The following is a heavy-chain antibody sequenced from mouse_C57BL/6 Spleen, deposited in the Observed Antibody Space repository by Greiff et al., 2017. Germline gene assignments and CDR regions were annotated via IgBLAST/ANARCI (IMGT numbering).Heavy chain of an antibody. Sequence: QVQLQQSGAELANPGASVKLSCKASGYTFTSYWMHRVKQRPGQGPEWIGYINPCSGYTKYNQKFKDKAKLTADKSSSTAYMQLSSLTYEDSAVDYCARSYNSYDYCAMDYWGPGTSVTVSS. J-gene: IGHJ4*01. CDR3: ARSYNSYDYCAMDY. CDR2: INPCSGYT. CDR1: GYTFTSYW. D-gene: IGHD2-5*01. V-gene: IGHV1-7*01.